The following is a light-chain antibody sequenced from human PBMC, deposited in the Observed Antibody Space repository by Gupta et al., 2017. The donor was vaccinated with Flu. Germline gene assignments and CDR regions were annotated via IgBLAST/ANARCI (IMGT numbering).Light chain of an antibody. CDR1: ESVSTY. Sequence: DIQMTQSPSFLTSSVGDRVTITCRASESVSTYLNWYQQKSGKAPKLLIYDASSRQSGVPSRVSGSGSGTDFTLTISRPQPEDFATYYCQQSHSTPSTFGQGTKVEIK. CDR2: DAS. J-gene: IGKJ1*01. CDR3: QQSHSTPST. V-gene: IGKV1-39*01.